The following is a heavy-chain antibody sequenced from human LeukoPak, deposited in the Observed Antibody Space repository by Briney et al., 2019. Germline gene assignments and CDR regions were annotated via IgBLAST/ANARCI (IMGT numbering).Heavy chain of an antibody. J-gene: IGHJ4*02. D-gene: IGHD1-26*01. CDR2: IYSGGST. CDR1: GFTVSSNY. Sequence: PGGSLRLSCAASGFTVSSNYMSWVRQAPGKGLEWVSVIYSGGSTYYADSVKGRFTISIDNSKNTLYLQMNSLRAEDTAVYYCARDKRGATAPYFDSWGQGTLVTVSS. V-gene: IGHV3-53*01. CDR3: ARDKRGATAPYFDS.